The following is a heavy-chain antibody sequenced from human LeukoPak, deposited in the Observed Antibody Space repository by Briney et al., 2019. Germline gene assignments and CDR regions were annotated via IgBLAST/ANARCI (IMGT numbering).Heavy chain of an antibody. V-gene: IGHV3-53*01. CDR1: GFTVSSNY. CDR2: IYSGGST. D-gene: IGHD3-10*01. Sequence: PGGSLRLSCAASGFTVSSNYMSWVRQAPGKGLEWVSVIYSGGSTYYADSVKGRFTISRDNSKNTLYLQMNSLRAEGTAVYYCARPTSGVRLGMDVWGQGTTVTVSS. J-gene: IGHJ6*02. CDR3: ARPTSGVRLGMDV.